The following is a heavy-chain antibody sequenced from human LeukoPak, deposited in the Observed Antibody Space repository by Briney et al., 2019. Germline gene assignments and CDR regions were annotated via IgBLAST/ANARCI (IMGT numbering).Heavy chain of an antibody. V-gene: IGHV3-30*18. CDR3: AKSSYYDSSGYYREYYFDY. Sequence: GSLRLSCAASGFTLSSYGMHWVRQAPGKGLEWVAVISYDGSNKYYADSVKGRFTISRDNSKNTLYLQMNSLRAEDTAVYYCAKSSYYDSSGYYREYYFDYWGQGTLVTVSS. CDR2: ISYDGSNK. D-gene: IGHD3-22*01. J-gene: IGHJ4*02. CDR1: GFTLSSYG.